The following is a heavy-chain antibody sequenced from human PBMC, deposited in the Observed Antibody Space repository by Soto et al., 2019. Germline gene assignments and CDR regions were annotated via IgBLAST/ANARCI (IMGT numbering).Heavy chain of an antibody. CDR1: GFTFSSYD. J-gene: IGHJ6*03. D-gene: IGHD3-10*01. CDR3: ARGPHGSGPYPFYYYYMDV. Sequence: EVQLVESGGGLVQPGGSLRLSCAASGFTFSSYDVHWVRQATGKGLEWVSAIGTAGDTYYPGSVKGRFTISRENAKNSLYLQMNSLRAGDTAVYYCARGPHGSGPYPFYYYYMDVWGKGTTVTVSS. CDR2: IGTAGDT. V-gene: IGHV3-13*01.